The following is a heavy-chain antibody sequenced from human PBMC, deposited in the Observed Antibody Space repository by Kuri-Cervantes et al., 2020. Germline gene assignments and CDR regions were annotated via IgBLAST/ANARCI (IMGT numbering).Heavy chain of an antibody. CDR1: GYTFTSYG. Sequence: SVKVSCKASGYTFTSYGISWVRQAPGQGLEWMGRIIPILGIANYAQKFQGRVTITADKSTSTAYMELSSLRSEDTAVYYCARDSSTVTTPDVWGQGTTVTVSS. CDR3: ARDSSTVTTPDV. D-gene: IGHD4-17*01. J-gene: IGHJ6*02. V-gene: IGHV1-69*04. CDR2: IIPILGIA.